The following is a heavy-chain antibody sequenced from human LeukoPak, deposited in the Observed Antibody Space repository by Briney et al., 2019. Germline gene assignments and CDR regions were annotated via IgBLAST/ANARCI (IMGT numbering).Heavy chain of an antibody. D-gene: IGHD6-19*01. V-gene: IGHV4-34*01. CDR1: GGSFSGYY. CDR3: ARGAVAGTDIGDY. CDR2: INHSGST. J-gene: IGHJ4*02. Sequence: SETLSLTCAVYGGSFSGYYWSWIRQPPGKGLEWIGEINHSGSTNYNPSLKSRVTISVDTSKNQYSQKLSSVTAADTAVYYCARGAVAGTDIGDYWGQGTLVTVSS.